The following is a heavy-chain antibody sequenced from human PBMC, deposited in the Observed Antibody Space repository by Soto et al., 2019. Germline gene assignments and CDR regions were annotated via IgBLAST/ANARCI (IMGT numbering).Heavy chain of an antibody. Sequence: SETLSLTXTVSGGSVSSSSYYWSWIRQPPGKGLEWIAYMSYSGTTNYNPSLKSRVTISVHTSKNQFSLKLSSVTAADTAVYYCARALNFEFWSHSQSAYYFDYWGQGTLVTVSS. V-gene: IGHV4-61*01. J-gene: IGHJ4*02. D-gene: IGHD3-3*01. CDR2: MSYSGTT. CDR3: ARALNFEFWSHSQSAYYFDY. CDR1: GGSVSSSSYY.